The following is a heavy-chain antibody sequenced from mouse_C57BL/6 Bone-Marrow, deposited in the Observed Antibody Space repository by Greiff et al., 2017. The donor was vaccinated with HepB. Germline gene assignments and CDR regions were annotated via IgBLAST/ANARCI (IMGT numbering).Heavy chain of an antibody. CDR1: GFTFSSYG. V-gene: IGHV5-6*01. J-gene: IGHJ4*01. Sequence: EVMLVESGGDLVKPGGSLKLSCAASGFTFSSYGMSWVRQTPDKRLEWVATISSGGSYTYYPDSVKGRFTISRDKAKNTLYLQMSSLKSEDTAMYYCARQGVYYYGTGYAMDYWGQGTSVTVSS. D-gene: IGHD1-1*01. CDR3: ARQGVYYYGTGYAMDY. CDR2: ISSGGSYT.